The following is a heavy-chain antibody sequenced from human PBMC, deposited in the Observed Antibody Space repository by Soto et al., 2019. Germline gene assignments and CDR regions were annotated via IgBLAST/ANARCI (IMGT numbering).Heavy chain of an antibody. CDR3: ARRAETNGWNGFGADKYYFDF. V-gene: IGHV1-8*01. CDR1: GYTFTSYD. J-gene: IGHJ4*02. CDR2: MNPNTGNS. D-gene: IGHD1-1*01. Sequence: QVQLVQSGAEVRKPGASVKVSCEASGYTFTSYDIYWVRQATGQGLEWMGWMNPNTGNSGYAQKCQCRVTMTSDTSIITAHMELSSLRSEDTAVYYGARRAETNGWNGFGADKYYFDFWGQGTLVTVSS.